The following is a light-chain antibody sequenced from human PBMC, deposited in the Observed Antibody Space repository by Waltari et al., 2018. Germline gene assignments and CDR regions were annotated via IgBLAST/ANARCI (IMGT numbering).Light chain of an antibody. Sequence: DIFLTQSPGTLSLSPGAAATLSCRASQSISRFLAWYQQKPGQAPRLLIYDASTRATGIPDRFSGSGSGTDFSLTISRLEPEDFAVYYCQKYGTLPATFGQGTKVEIK. CDR2: DAS. CDR1: QSISRF. J-gene: IGKJ1*01. V-gene: IGKV3-20*01. CDR3: QKYGTLPAT.